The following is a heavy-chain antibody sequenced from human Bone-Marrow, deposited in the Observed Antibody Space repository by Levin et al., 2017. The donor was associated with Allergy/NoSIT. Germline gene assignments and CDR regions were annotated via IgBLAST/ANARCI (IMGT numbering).Heavy chain of an antibody. V-gene: IGHV3-13*01. J-gene: IGHJ4*02. D-gene: IGHD2-15*01. CDR1: GFTFSSYD. CDR3: ISGGYCSGGSCYSCNY. CDR2: IGTAGDT. Sequence: GESLKISCAASGFTFSSYDMHWVRQATGKGLEWVSAIGTAGDTYYPGSVKGRFTISRENAKNSLYLQMNSLRAGDTAVYYCISGGYCSGGSCYSCNYWGQGTLVTVSS.